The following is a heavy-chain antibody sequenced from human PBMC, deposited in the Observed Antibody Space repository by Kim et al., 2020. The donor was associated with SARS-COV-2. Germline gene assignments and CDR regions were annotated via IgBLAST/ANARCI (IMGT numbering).Heavy chain of an antibody. D-gene: IGHD3-10*01. CDR3: ARNMVQGLRGGGLGY. Sequence: PSLKSRVTISVDKSKNQFSLKLSSVTAADTAVYYCARNMVQGLRGGGLGYWGQGTLVTVSS. V-gene: IGHV4-4*02. J-gene: IGHJ4*02.